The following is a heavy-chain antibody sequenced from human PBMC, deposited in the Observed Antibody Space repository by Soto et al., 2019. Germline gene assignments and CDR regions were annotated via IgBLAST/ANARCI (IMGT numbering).Heavy chain of an antibody. CDR1: GFIFSDYD. D-gene: IGHD3-16*01. Sequence: EVQLLESGGGWVQPGGSLRLSCAASGFIFSDYDMDWVRQTPGRGLEWVSSLSHSDGSTYYADSVQGRFTISRDYSNNTLHLQMNSLRAEGTAVYYCAKRGTRYFYGMDVWGQGTTVTVSS. CDR3: AKRGTRYFYGMDV. J-gene: IGHJ6*02. V-gene: IGHV3-23*01. CDR2: LSHSDGST.